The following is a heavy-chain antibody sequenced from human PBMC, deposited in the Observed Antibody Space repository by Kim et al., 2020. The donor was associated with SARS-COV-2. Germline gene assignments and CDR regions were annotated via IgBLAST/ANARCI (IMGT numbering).Heavy chain of an antibody. Sequence: SVKVSCKSSEVTLSSYGINWVRQAPGRGLEWMGGIISLFNRPNYPEKFQGRVTITADEATSTVYMDLSSLTSEDTAIYFCMREEMGHDRFWGQGTLVTVSS. CDR3: MREEMGHDRF. J-gene: IGHJ4*02. CDR2: IISLFNRP. D-gene: IGHD1-1*01. V-gene: IGHV1-69*13. CDR1: EVTLSSYG.